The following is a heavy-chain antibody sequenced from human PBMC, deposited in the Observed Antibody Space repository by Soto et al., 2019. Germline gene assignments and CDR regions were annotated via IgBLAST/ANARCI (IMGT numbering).Heavy chain of an antibody. J-gene: IGHJ4*02. Sequence: QVQLVQSGAEVKKHGASVKVSCKASGYTFTSYGISWVRQAPGQGIEWMGCISAYNGNTNYAQKLQGRVTMTTVPSTSTAYMELRSLRSDDRAVYYCVVAAQPYYFDYWGQGTLVTVSS. CDR3: VVAAQPYYFDY. CDR1: GYTFTSYG. D-gene: IGHD2-15*01. CDR2: ISAYNGNT. V-gene: IGHV1-18*01.